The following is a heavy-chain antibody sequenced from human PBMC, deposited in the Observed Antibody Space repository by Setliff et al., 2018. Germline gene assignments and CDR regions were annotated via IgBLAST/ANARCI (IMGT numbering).Heavy chain of an antibody. CDR1: GFSFNNYY. D-gene: IGHD6-13*01. V-gene: IGHV3-21*01. CDR3: ARISRLYTSSWDDY. CDR2: ISRGTDYT. Sequence: GGSLRLSCAASGFSFNNYYMTWVRQAPGKGLEWISGISRGTDYTYYAESVKGRFTIFRDNAKNSVYLQMNRLRAEDTAVYYCARISRLYTSSWDDYWGRGTLVTVSS. J-gene: IGHJ4*02.